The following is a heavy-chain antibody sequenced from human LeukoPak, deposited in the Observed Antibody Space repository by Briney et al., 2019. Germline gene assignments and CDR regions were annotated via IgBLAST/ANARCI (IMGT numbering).Heavy chain of an antibody. CDR3: ASFGAGGPPFDY. J-gene: IGHJ4*02. V-gene: IGHV4-59*01. Sequence: SETLSLTCTVSGGSISSYYWSWIRQPPGKGLEWIGYIYYGGSTNYNPSLKSRVTISVDTSKNQFSLKLSSVTAADTAVYYCASFGAGGPPFDYWGQGTLVTVSS. CDR1: GGSISSYY. D-gene: IGHD3-10*01. CDR2: IYYGGST.